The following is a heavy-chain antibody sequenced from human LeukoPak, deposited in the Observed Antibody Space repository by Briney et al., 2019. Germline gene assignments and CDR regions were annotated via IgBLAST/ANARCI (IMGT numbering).Heavy chain of an antibody. V-gene: IGHV3-15*04. CDR2: IVSKAHGGTT. J-gene: IGHJ4*02. CDR3: TADVVYYYDSTAFDY. D-gene: IGHD3-22*01. Sequence: PGRSLRLSCAASGFTFTNTWMSWVRQAPGKGLEWVGRIVSKAHGGTTDYAAPVKGRFTISRDDSRNTMYLQMNSLKTEDTAVYCCTADVVYYYDSTAFDYWGQGTLVTVSS. CDR1: GFTFTNTW.